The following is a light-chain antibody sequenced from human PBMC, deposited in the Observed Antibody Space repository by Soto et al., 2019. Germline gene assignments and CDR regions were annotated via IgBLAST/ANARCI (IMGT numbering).Light chain of an antibody. V-gene: IGKV2-28*01. J-gene: IGKJ1*01. Sequence: DIVMTQSPLSLHVTPGEPASISCSSSQSLLHSNGYNYLDWYLQKPGHSPQLLIYLGSNRASGVPDRFSGSGSGTDFTLKISRVEAEDVGVYYCMQPLQSWTFGQGTKVDIK. CDR1: QSLLHSNGYNY. CDR2: LGS. CDR3: MQPLQSWT.